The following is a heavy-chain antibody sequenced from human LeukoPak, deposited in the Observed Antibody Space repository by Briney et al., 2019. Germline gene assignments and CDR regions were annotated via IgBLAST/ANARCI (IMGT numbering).Heavy chain of an antibody. J-gene: IGHJ4*02. CDR2: ICPGDSDT. CDR3: ARKGGYSSSSGWGNYFDS. Sequence: GESLKISCKGSGYSFTSYWIGWVRQMPGKGLEWMGIICPGDSDTRYNPSFQGQVTISADKSISTAYLQWSSLKSSDSAIYYCARKGGYSSSSGWGNYFDSWGQGTLVTVSS. CDR1: GYSFTSYW. D-gene: IGHD6-6*01. V-gene: IGHV5-51*01.